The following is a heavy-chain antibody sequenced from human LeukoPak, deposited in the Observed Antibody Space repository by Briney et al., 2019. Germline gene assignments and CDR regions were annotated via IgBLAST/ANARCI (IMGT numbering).Heavy chain of an antibody. D-gene: IGHD6-19*01. J-gene: IGHJ4*02. CDR2: ISAYNGNT. CDR3: ARGTWSDSSGWYYFDY. Sequence: ASVKVSCKASGYTFTSYGISWVRQAPGQGLEWMGWISAYNGNTNYAQKLQGRVTMTTDTSTSTAYMELSSLRSEDTAVYYCARGTWSDSSGWYYFDYWGQGTLVTVSS. CDR1: GYTFTSYG. V-gene: IGHV1-18*01.